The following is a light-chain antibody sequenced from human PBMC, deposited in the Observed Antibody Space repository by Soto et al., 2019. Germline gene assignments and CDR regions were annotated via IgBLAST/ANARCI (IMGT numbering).Light chain of an antibody. Sequence: DIQMTHSPSTLSASGGDRVTITCRASQSITTWLAWYQQKPGKAPKLLIYDASKLESGVPSRFSGRGSGTEFTLTISSMQPDDFATYYCQKYNNYWTFGQGTKMHIK. V-gene: IGKV1-5*01. CDR2: DAS. CDR3: QKYNNYWT. CDR1: QSITTW. J-gene: IGKJ2*01.